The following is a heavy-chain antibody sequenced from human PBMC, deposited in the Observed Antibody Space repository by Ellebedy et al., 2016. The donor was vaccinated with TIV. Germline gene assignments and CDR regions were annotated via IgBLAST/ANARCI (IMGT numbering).Heavy chain of an antibody. D-gene: IGHD1-26*01. CDR3: ASLSGSFVDYYFDY. CDR2: ISSSGSTI. CDR1: GFTFSDYY. Sequence: GGSLRLXXAASGFTFSDYYMSWIRQAPGKGLEWVSYISSSGSTIYYADSVKGRFTISRDNAKNSLYLQMNSLRAEDTAVYYCASLSGSFVDYYFDYWGQGTLVTVSS. V-gene: IGHV3-11*01. J-gene: IGHJ4*02.